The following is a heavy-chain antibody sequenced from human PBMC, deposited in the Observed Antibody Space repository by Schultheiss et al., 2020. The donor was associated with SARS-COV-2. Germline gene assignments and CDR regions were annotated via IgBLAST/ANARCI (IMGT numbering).Heavy chain of an antibody. CDR1: GGSFSGYY. V-gene: IGHV4-34*01. J-gene: IGHJ4*02. Sequence: SETLSLTCAVYGGSFSGYYWSWIRQPPGKGLEWIGSIYHSGSTNYNPSLKSLVTISVDTSKNQFSLKLSSVTAADTAVYYCASSPGGYDSSGYGFDYWGQGTLVTVSS. CDR2: IYHSGST. D-gene: IGHD3-22*01. CDR3: ASSPGGYDSSGYGFDY.